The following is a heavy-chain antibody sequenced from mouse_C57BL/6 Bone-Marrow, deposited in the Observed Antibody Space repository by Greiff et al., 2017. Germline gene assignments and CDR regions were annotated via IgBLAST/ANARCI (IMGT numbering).Heavy chain of an antibody. J-gene: IGHJ2*01. V-gene: IGHV1-39*01. CDR3: ARWAHYYGTDYFDY. CDR2: INPNSGTT. D-gene: IGHD1-1*01. CDR1: GYSFTDYN. Sequence: VQLQQSGPELVKPGASVKISCKASGYSFTDYNMNWVKQSNGKSREWIGVINPNSGTTSYNQQFKGKATLTVEHASSTAYMQLNSLTSEDSAVYYCARWAHYYGTDYFDYWGPGNTLTVSS.